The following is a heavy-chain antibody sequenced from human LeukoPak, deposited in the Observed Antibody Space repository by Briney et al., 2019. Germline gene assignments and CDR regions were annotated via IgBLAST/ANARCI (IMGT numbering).Heavy chain of an antibody. D-gene: IGHD3-10*01. CDR1: GFTFSSYG. V-gene: IGHV3-30*03. Sequence: GGSLRLSCAASGFTFSSYGMHWVRQAPGKGLEWVAVISYDGSNKFYADSVKGRFTISRDNSKNTLYLQMNSLRAEDTAVYYCAGSYQAPYYYYYMDVWGKGTTVTVSS. J-gene: IGHJ6*03. CDR3: AGSYQAPYYYYYMDV. CDR2: ISYDGSNK.